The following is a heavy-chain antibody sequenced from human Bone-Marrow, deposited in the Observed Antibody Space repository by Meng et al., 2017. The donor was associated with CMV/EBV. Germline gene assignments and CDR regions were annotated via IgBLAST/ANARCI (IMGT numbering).Heavy chain of an antibody. J-gene: IGHJ4*02. CDR1: GFTFSDYY. CDR3: AREVYCSSTSCPYEY. Sequence: LSLTCAASGFTFSDYYMSWIRQAPGKGLEWVSYISSSGSTIYYADSVKGRFTISRDNAKNSLYLQMNSLRAEDTAVYYCAREVYCSSTSCPYEYWGQGTLVTVSS. CDR2: ISSSGSTI. V-gene: IGHV3-11*01. D-gene: IGHD2-2*01.